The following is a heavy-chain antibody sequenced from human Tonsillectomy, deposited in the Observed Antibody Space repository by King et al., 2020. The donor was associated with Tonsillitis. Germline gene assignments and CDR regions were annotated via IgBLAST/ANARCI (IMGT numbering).Heavy chain of an antibody. Sequence: VQLVESGAEVKKPGASVKVSCKASEYTFTAYYMHWVRQAPGQGLEWMGWINPNSGGTNYEQKFQGRVTMTRDTSISTAYMELSRLRSDDTAVYYCAGVEVGGIFGFDIWGQGTMVTVSS. J-gene: IGHJ3*02. CDR1: EYTFTAYY. D-gene: IGHD1-26*01. V-gene: IGHV1-2*02. CDR2: INPNSGGT. CDR3: AGVEVGGIFGFDI.